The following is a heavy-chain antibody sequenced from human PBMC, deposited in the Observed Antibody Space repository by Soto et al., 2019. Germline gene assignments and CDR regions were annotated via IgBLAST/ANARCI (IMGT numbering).Heavy chain of an antibody. D-gene: IGHD2-15*01. V-gene: IGHV5-51*01. CDR3: ARLVGYCSGGSCYHYYYYGMDV. Sequence: GESLNISRNGSGYSLTSYWIVCVRQMPGKGLAWMGIIYPGDADTRYSPSFQGQVTISADKSISTAYLQWSSLKASDTAMYYCARLVGYCSGGSCYHYYYYGMDVWGQGTTVTVSS. CDR1: GYSLTSYW. CDR2: IYPGDADT. J-gene: IGHJ6*02.